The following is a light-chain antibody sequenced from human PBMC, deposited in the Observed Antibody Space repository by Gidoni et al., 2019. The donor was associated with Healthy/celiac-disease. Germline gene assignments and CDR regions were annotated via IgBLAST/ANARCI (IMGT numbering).Light chain of an antibody. Sequence: QSVLTQPPPASAAPGQKVTISCSGCSSNIGNNYVSWYQQLPGTAPKLLIYDNNKRPSGIPDRFSGSKSGTSATLGITGLQTGDEADYYCGTWDSSLSAVVFGGGTKLTVL. CDR2: DNN. CDR3: GTWDSSLSAVV. CDR1: SSNIGNNY. J-gene: IGLJ2*01. V-gene: IGLV1-51*01.